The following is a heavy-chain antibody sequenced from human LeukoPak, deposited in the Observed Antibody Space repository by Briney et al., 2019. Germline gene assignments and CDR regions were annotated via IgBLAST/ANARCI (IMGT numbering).Heavy chain of an antibody. V-gene: IGHV3-23*01. CDR1: GFTFSSYG. CDR2: ISGSGGST. D-gene: IGHD6-13*01. Sequence: GGSLRLSCAASGFTFSSYGMIWVRQAPGKGLEWVSGISGSGGSTYYAGSVKGRFTISRDNSKNTLYLQMNSLRAEDTAVYYCAKPTAAGHYYYYYGMDVWGQGTTVTVSS. CDR3: AKPTAAGHYYYYYGMDV. J-gene: IGHJ6*02.